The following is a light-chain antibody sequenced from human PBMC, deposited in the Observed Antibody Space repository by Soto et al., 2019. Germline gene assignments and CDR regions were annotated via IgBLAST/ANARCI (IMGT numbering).Light chain of an antibody. J-gene: IGKJ5*01. CDR3: QQYNNWPPIT. CDR1: QSVSSY. Sequence: EIMLTQSPATLSLSPGERATLSCRASQSVSSYLVWYQQKPGQAPRLLIYGASTRATGIPARFSGSGSGTEFTLTISSLQSEDFAVYYCQQYNNWPPITFGQGTRLEIK. V-gene: IGKV3-15*01. CDR2: GAS.